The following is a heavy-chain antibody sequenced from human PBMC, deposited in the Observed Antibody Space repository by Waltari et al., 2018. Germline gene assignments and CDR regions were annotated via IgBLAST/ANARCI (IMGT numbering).Heavy chain of an antibody. V-gene: IGHV3-23*04. CDR1: GYTLTELS. CDR2: ISGSGGST. CDR3: AKIRDSSGPEGYFDY. Sequence: VQLVQSGAEVKKPGASVKVSCKVSGYTLTELSMHWVRPAPGKGLEWVSAISGSGGSTYYADSVKGRFTISRDNSKNTLYLQMNSLRAEDTAVYYCAKIRDSSGPEGYFDYWGQGTLVTVSS. D-gene: IGHD3-22*01. J-gene: IGHJ4*02.